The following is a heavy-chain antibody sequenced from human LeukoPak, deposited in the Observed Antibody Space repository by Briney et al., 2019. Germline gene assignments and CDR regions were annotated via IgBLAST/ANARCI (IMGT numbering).Heavy chain of an antibody. CDR1: GYTFTNSD. Sequence: ASVKVSCKASGYTFTNSDINWVRQATGQGLEWMGWMNPNSGNSGNIQKFQGRVTMTRDTSINTAYMELSSLRYEDTAVYYCATFHPPSHYDILTGYGKFDPWGQGTLVTVSS. CDR2: MNPNSGNS. D-gene: IGHD3-9*01. CDR3: ATFHPPSHYDILTGYGKFDP. J-gene: IGHJ5*02. V-gene: IGHV1-8*01.